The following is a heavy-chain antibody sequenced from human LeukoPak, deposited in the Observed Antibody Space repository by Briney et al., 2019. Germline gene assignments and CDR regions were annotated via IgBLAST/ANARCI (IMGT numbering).Heavy chain of an antibody. D-gene: IGHD6-13*01. CDR3: ARDIDRVFNWFDP. CDR1: GGTFSSYA. CDR2: INAGNGNT. J-gene: IGHJ5*02. V-gene: IGHV1-3*01. Sequence: ASVKVSCRASGGTFSSYAISWVRQAPGQRLEWMGWINAGNGNTKYSQKFQGRVTITRDTSASTVYMELSSLRSEDTAVYYCARDIDRVFNWFDPWGQGTLVTVSS.